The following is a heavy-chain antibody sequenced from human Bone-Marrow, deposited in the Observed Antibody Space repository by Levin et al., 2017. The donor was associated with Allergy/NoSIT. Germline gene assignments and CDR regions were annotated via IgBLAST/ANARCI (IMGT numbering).Heavy chain of an antibody. CDR1: FFPFLLSS. D-gene: IGHD3-10*01. V-gene: IGHV3-23*01. J-gene: IGHJ4*02. CDR3: AKLVGAGGYHNPPTGY. Sequence: GESLKISCVAFFFPFLLSSLSWVRQAPGKGLVWVSVISDRGYYTYYADSVTGRFTLSLSPSKNTLYLQMNRLRAEDTAVYYCAKLVGAGGYHNPPTGYWGQGTLVTVSS. CDR2: ISDRGYYT.